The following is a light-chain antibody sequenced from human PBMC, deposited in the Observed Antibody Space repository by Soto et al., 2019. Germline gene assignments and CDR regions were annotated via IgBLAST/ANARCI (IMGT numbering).Light chain of an antibody. CDR3: QQYFSYPLT. Sequence: AIRMTQSPSSFSASTGDRVTITCRASQCTSSHLAWYQVKPGKAPRLLIYTASYLESGVTSRFSGSGSATAFTLTISTLQSADFAVYYCQQYFSYPLTFGRWTKVEIK. CDR1: QCTSSH. CDR2: TAS. V-gene: IGKV1-8*01. J-gene: IGKJ4*01.